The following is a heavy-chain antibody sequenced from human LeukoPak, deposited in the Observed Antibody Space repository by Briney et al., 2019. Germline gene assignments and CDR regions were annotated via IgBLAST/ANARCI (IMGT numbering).Heavy chain of an antibody. J-gene: IGHJ3*02. V-gene: IGHV4-34*01. Sequence: SETLSLTCAVYGGSFSGYYWSWIRQPPGKGLEWIGEINHSGSTNYNPSLKSRVTISVDTSKNQFSLKLSSVTAADTAVYYCARQSVPGYCSGGSCYSGAFDIWGQGTMVTVSS. CDR3: ARQSVPGYCSGGSCYSGAFDI. CDR1: GGSFSGYY. D-gene: IGHD2-15*01. CDR2: INHSGST.